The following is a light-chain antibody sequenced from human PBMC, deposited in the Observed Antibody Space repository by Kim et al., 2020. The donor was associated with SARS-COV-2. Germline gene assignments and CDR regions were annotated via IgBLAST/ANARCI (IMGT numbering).Light chain of an antibody. J-gene: IGLJ1*01. CDR1: NCGVGVFNF. V-gene: IGLV2-8*01. Sequence: GGTVSLSFAGTNCGVGVFNFVSWYQQHPVKAHNLMFYEVTKRPSGVPYRFSDSKTRNPASLTVSVLQAEDEADYYCDSYVGNNNYVFGTGTKVTVL. CDR2: EVT. CDR3: DSYVGNNNYV.